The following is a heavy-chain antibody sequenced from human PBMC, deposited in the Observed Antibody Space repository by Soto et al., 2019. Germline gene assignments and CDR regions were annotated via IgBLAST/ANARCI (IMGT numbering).Heavy chain of an antibody. V-gene: IGHV1-2*02. CDR1: GFTFTRRY. D-gene: IGHD1-26*01. CDR2: IGPESGAT. CDR3: GRGRSGQIVVFY. Sequence: ASLQASCKDSGFTFTRRYIQWVRQAPEQGPEWMGEIGPESGATRYAQKFQGRVTMTRDMSITTVYMELNNLSPDDTAVYYCGRGRSGQIVVFYWGQGTPVTVSS. J-gene: IGHJ4*02.